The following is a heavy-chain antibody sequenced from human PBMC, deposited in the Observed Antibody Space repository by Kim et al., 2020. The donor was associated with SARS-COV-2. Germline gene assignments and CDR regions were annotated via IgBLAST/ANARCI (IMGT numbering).Heavy chain of an antibody. V-gene: IGHV4-34*01. CDR2: VNHSGTV. CDR1: GGSFSGYH. CDR3: ARGRAGVVPAPVLGRGPYYEYCIMDV. D-gene: IGHD2-2*02. J-gene: IGHJ6*02. Sequence: SETLSLTCAVYGGSFSGYHWSWIRQPPGKGLEWIGDVNHSGTVNLNPSLKSRVTISIDTSKNQFSLKLPSVTAADTGFYYCARGRAGVVPAPVLGRGPYYEYCIMDVWGHGTRVTVSS.